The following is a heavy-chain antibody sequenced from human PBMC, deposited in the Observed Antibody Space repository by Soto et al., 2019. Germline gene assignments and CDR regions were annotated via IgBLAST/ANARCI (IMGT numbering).Heavy chain of an antibody. V-gene: IGHV1-18*01. D-gene: IGHD3-3*01. CDR2: ISAHNGVT. CDR3: ARVGGAMFGVGINASIYYYGMDV. J-gene: IGHJ6*02. CDR1: GYRFTNYA. Sequence: QVQLAQSGGELKAPGASVSVSCKASGYRFTNYAITWMRRAPGQGLEWVGRISAHNGVTNYAQKVQGRVPMTIETSTTTAHTELRDLKYDDTAMYYCARVGGAMFGVGINASIYYYGMDVWGHGTAITVSS.